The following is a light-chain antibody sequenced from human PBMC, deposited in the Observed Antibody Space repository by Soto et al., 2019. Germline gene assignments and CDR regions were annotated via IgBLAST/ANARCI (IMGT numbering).Light chain of an antibody. V-gene: IGKV3-15*01. CDR2: ATS. CDR3: QQYGDWPLT. Sequence: EIVVTQSPATRSVSPGDRATLSCRASQSVGNNFAWYQQKPGQAPRLLIFATSTRATGVPARFSGSGSGTEFTLTISSLQSEDFAVYYCQQYGDWPLTFGGGAKVEIE. CDR1: QSVGNN. J-gene: IGKJ4*01.